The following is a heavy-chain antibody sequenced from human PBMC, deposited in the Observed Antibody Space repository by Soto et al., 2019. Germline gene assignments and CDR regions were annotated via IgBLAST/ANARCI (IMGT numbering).Heavy chain of an antibody. D-gene: IGHD3-10*01. CDR2: ITSSGGGT. J-gene: IGHJ3*01. CDR1: GFSFTNYA. CDR3: AKTYYGSGSSRAFDV. V-gene: IGHV3-23*01. Sequence: EVQLLESGEGLVQPGGSLRLSCAASGFSFTNYATSWVRQAPGKGLDWVSGITSSGGGTYYADSVKGRFTISRDDSKNTLYLQMNSLRAEDTAVYYCAKTYYGSGSSRAFDVWGQGTMVTVSS.